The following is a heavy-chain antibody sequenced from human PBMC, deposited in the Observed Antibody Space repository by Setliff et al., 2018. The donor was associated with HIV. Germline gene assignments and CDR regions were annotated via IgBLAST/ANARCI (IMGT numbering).Heavy chain of an antibody. CDR2: ISSSGSTI. CDR1: GFTFSSYE. Sequence: HPGGSLRLSCAASGFTFSSYEMNWVRQAPGKGLEWVSYISSSGSTIYYADSVKGRFTISRDNSKNTLFLQMNSLRPEDTAVYYCARDCRVGWVFTYGMDVWGQGTLVTVSS. J-gene: IGHJ6*02. V-gene: IGHV3-48*03. D-gene: IGHD6-13*01. CDR3: ARDCRVGWVFTYGMDV.